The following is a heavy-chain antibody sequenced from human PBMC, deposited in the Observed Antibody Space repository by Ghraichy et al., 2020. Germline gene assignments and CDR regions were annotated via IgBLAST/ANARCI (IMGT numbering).Heavy chain of an antibody. J-gene: IGHJ4*02. CDR2: IKSKAYGETR. Sequence: GGSLRLSCTASGFTFGDYAVSWVRQAPGKGLEWVGIIKSKAYGETREYAASVKGRFTISRDDSKSIAYLQMNSLQTEDTAVYYCLSGGSCCDYWGQGTLVTVSS. CDR1: GFTFGDYA. CDR3: LSGGSCCDY. V-gene: IGHV3-49*04. D-gene: IGHD2-15*01.